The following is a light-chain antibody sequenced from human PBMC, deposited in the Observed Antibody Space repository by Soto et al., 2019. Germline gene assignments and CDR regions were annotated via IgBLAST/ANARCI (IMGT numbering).Light chain of an antibody. Sequence: QSVLTQPASVSGSPGQSITISCTGTSSDVGGYNYVSWYQQHPGKAPKLMIYEVSNRPSGVSNRFSGSKSGNTASLTISGLQAEDEADYYCSSYTSSSTYVFGNGIKVIV. CDR1: SSDVGGYNY. V-gene: IGLV2-14*01. CDR2: EVS. CDR3: SSYTSSSTYV. J-gene: IGLJ1*01.